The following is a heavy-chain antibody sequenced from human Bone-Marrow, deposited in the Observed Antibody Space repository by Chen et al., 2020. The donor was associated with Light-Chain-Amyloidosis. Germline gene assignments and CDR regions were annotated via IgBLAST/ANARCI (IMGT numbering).Heavy chain of an antibody. CDR3: ARGAYYYDSGGYEAFDI. V-gene: IGHV4-59*07. J-gene: IGHJ3*02. CDR2: IYYSGST. CDR1: RGSISIYY. Sequence: QVQLQESGPGLVKPPDTLSLTCTVSRGSISIYYWNWIRQPPGKGLEWIGFIYYSGSTSYSPSLESRVTISVDPSENQFSLRLSSVTTADTAVYYCARGAYYYDSGGYEAFDIWGQGTMVTVSS. D-gene: IGHD3-22*01.